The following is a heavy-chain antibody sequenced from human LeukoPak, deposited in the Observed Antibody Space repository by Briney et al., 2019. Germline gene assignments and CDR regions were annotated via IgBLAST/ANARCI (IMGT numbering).Heavy chain of an antibody. Sequence: SETLSLTCTFSGGSVSSYYWSWIRQPAGKGLEWIGRIYTSGSTNYNPSLKSRVTISVDTSKNQFSLKLSSVTAADTAVYYCARGLVVAATTAFFDYWGQGTLVAVSS. CDR1: GGSVSSYY. D-gene: IGHD2-15*01. V-gene: IGHV4-4*07. CDR3: ARGLVVAATTAFFDY. J-gene: IGHJ4*02. CDR2: IYTSGST.